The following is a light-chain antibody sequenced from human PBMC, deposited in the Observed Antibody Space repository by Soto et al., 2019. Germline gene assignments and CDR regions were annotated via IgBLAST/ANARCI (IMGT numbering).Light chain of an antibody. CDR2: DAS. J-gene: IGKJ5*01. V-gene: IGKV3-20*01. Sequence: IVWTQSPATLSFSPGERATLSCRASQNVSSYLACYQQKPGQAPRLLIYDASSRATGIPDRFSGSGSGTDFTLTISRLEPEDFAVYYCQQYGSSPQVTFGQGTRLEIK. CDR1: QNVSSY. CDR3: QQYGSSPQVT.